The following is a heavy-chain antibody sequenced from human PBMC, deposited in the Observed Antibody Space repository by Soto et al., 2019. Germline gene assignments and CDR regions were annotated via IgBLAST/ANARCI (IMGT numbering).Heavy chain of an antibody. V-gene: IGHV3-30*18. J-gene: IGHJ4*02. CDR2: ISYDGSNK. Sequence: WGSLRLSCAASGFTFSSYGMHWVRQAPGKGLEWVAVISYDGSNKYYADSVKGRFTISRDNSKNTLYLQMNSLRAEDTAVYYCAKGSGYSGYDFFDYWGQGTLVTVSS. CDR3: AKGSGYSGYDFFDY. D-gene: IGHD5-12*01. CDR1: GFTFSSYG.